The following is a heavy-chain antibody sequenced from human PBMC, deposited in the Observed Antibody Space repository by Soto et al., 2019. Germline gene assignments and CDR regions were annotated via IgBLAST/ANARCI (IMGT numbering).Heavy chain of an antibody. CDR2: IIPILGIA. CDR1: GGTFSSYT. Sequence: QVQLVQSGAEVKKPGSSVKVSCKASGGTFSSYTISWVRQAPGQGLEWMGRIIPILGIANYAQKFQGRVTINADKSTSTAYMELSSLRSEDTAVYYCAGEVVGDGYNYWGQGTLVTVSS. V-gene: IGHV1-69*08. CDR3: AGEVVGDGYNY. J-gene: IGHJ4*02. D-gene: IGHD3-16*01.